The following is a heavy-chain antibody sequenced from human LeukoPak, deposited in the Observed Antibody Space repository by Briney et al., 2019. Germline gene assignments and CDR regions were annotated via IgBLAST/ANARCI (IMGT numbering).Heavy chain of an antibody. Sequence: SETLSLTCAVYGGSFSGYYWSWIRQPPGKGLEWIGEINHSGSTNYNLSLKSRVTISVDTSKNQFSLKLSSVTAADTAVYYCARSENYYYDSSGYYYWGQGTLVTVSS. CDR3: ARSENYYYDSSGYYY. CDR1: GGSFSGYY. CDR2: INHSGST. V-gene: IGHV4-34*01. J-gene: IGHJ4*02. D-gene: IGHD3-22*01.